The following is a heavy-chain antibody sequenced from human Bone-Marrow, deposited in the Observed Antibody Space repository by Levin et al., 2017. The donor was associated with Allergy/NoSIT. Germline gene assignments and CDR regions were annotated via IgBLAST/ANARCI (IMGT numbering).Heavy chain of an antibody. CDR3: AHRLRDVWSGYSDWYFDL. J-gene: IGHJ2*01. V-gene: IGHV2-5*02. Sequence: SGPTLVKPTQTLTLTCTFSGFSLSTSGVGVGWIRQPPGKALEWLALIYWDDDKRYSPSLKSRLTITKDTSKNQVVLTMTNMDPVDTATYYCAHRLRDVWSGYSDWYFDLWGRGTLVTVSS. CDR1: GFSLSTSGVG. D-gene: IGHD3-3*01. CDR2: IYWDDDK.